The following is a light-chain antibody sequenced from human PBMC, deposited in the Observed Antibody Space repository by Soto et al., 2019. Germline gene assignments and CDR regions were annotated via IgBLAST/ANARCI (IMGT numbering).Light chain of an antibody. CDR2: GAS. CDR1: QSVSSN. V-gene: IGKV3-20*01. Sequence: LLLTQAAGTLSLSPWERATLSCRASQSVSSNLAWYQQKPGQAPKLLIVGASTRDTGIPDSFSGSGSGTDFTLTISRREHEDFAVYYCHQYNSSPGTFGQGTQGGYQ. J-gene: IGKJ1*01. CDR3: HQYNSSPGT.